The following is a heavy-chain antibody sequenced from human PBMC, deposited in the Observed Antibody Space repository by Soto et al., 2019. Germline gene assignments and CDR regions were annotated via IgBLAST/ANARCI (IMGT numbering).Heavy chain of an antibody. CDR2: IYYSGST. J-gene: IGHJ6*02. Sequence: QVQLQESGPGLVKPSQTLSLTCTVSGGSISSGGYYWSWIRQHPGKGLEWIGYIYYSGSTYYNPSLKSRVTISVDTSKNQFSLKLSSVTAADTAVYYCARDRTVRRIHYYGMDVWGQGTTVTVSS. CDR3: ARDRTVRRIHYYGMDV. V-gene: IGHV4-31*03. D-gene: IGHD3-10*01. CDR1: GGSISSGGYY.